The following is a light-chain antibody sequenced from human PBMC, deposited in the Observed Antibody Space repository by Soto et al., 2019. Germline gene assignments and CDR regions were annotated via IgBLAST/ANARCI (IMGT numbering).Light chain of an antibody. CDR3: QQYGSSPPYT. V-gene: IGKV3-20*01. CDR2: GAS. CDR1: QSVSSSY. Sequence: EIVLTQSPGTLSSSPGERVSLSCRVSQSVSSSYLAWYQHKPGQAPRLLIYGASSRATGIPDRFSGSGSGTDFTLTISRLEPEDFAVYYCQQYGSSPPYTFGQGTKLEIK. J-gene: IGKJ2*01.